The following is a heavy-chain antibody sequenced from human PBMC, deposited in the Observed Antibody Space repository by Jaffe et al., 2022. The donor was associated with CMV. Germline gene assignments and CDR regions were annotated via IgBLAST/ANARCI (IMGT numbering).Heavy chain of an antibody. CDR2: ISSNGGST. Sequence: EVQLVESGGGLVQPGGSLRLSCAASGFTFSSYAMHWVRQAPGKGLEYVSAISSNGGSTYYANSVKGRFTISRDNSKNTLYLQMGSLRAEDMAVYYCARDLGPHYYGSGSYFWGQGTLVTVSS. CDR1: GFTFSSYA. CDR3: ARDLGPHYYGSGSYF. V-gene: IGHV3-64*01. J-gene: IGHJ4*02. D-gene: IGHD3-10*01.